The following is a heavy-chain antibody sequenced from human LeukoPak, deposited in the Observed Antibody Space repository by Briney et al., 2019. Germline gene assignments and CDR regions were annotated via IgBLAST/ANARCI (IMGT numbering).Heavy chain of an antibody. V-gene: IGHV5-51*01. J-gene: IGHJ4*02. D-gene: IGHD1-1*01. CDR1: GYTFTTSW. Sequence: GESLKISCKDSGYTFTTSWIGWVRQMPGKGLEWMGIISHGDPDIRYSPSFQGQVTISADKSITTAYLRWSSLKASDTAMYYCARGPRQNGSPSPFFDYWGQGTLVTVSS. CDR2: ISHGDPDI. CDR3: ARGPRQNGSPSPFFDY.